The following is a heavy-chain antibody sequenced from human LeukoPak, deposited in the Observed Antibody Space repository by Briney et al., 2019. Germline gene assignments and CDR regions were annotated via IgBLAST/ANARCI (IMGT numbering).Heavy chain of an antibody. CDR1: GFIFSKYW. D-gene: IGHD1-1*01. CDR3: VRGGLEPFDY. V-gene: IGHV3-74*01. J-gene: IGHJ4*02. CDR2: MNPEETTI. Sequence: PGGSLRLSCSTSGFIFSKYWMHWVRQAPGKGLEWVSRMNPEETTINYADSVKVRFIISRDNARDTLYLQMDSLGVDDVGVYYCVRGGLEPFDYWGQGTLVSVSS.